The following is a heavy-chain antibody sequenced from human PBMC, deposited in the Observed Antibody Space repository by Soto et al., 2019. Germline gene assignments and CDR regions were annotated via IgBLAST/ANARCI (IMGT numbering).Heavy chain of an antibody. CDR1: GFTFSEYS. J-gene: IGHJ5*02. CDR2: ISSDGDIT. CDR3: VKVSTFHDILTGYYSTNFFDP. V-gene: IGHV3-64D*06. D-gene: IGHD3-9*01. Sequence: HPGGSLRLSCSASGFTFSEYSMHWVRQAPGKGLQYVSTISSDGDITYYADSVKGRFTISRDNSKNTLYLQMNSLRPEDTAVYYCVKVSTFHDILTGYYSTNFFDPWGQGTLVTVSS.